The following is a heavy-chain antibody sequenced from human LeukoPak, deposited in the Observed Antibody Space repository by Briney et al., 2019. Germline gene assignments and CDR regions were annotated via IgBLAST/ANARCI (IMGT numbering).Heavy chain of an antibody. Sequence: GGPLRLSCAASGFTVSSNYMRGVRQAPGRGLEWVSVIYSGGSTYYADPVKGRFTISRDNSKNTLYLQMNSLRAEDTAVYYCARDGRGNWFDPWGQGTLVTVSS. D-gene: IGHD3-10*01. CDR1: GFTVSSNY. J-gene: IGHJ5*02. CDR3: ARDGRGNWFDP. CDR2: IYSGGST. V-gene: IGHV3-66*02.